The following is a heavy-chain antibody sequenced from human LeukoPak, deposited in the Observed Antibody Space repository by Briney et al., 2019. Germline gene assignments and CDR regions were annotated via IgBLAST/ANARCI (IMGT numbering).Heavy chain of an antibody. J-gene: IGHJ4*02. CDR3: ARGYLIDY. V-gene: IGHV3-66*01. CDR1: GFTVNSNY. Sequence: SGGSLRLSCAASGFTVNSNYMSWVRQAPGKGLEWVSVVYSGDGTYYADSVKGRFTISRDDSTNTLYLLMNSLRAEDTAVYYCARGYLIDYWGQGTLVTVSS. CDR2: VYSGDGT. D-gene: IGHD1-26*01.